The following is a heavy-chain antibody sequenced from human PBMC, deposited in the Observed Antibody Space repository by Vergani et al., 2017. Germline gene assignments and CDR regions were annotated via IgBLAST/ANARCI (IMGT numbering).Heavy chain of an antibody. CDR2: ISGSGGST. Sequence: EVQLLESGGGLVQPGGSLRLSCAASGFTFSSSAMSWVRQAPGKGLEWFSAISGSGGSTYYADSVKGRFTISRDNSKNTLYLQINSLGAEDTAVYYCAKDLFVEWLVNLFDYWGQGTLVTVSS. D-gene: IGHD6-19*01. CDR3: AKDLFVEWLVNLFDY. J-gene: IGHJ4*02. V-gene: IGHV3-23*01. CDR1: GFTFSSSA.